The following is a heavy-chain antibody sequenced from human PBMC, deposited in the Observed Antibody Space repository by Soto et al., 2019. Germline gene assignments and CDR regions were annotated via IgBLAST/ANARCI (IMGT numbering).Heavy chain of an antibody. J-gene: IGHJ6*03. CDR2: IIPILGVA. V-gene: IGHV1-69*04. CDR1: GDTFSNHT. Sequence: QVQLVQSGAEVKKPGSSVKVSCKASGDTFSNHTISWVRQAPGQGLERMGRIIPILGVANYAQKFQGRLTITADKTTTTPYRELSSFRSADTAGYYCARVAEMGTVTGGYYYYMHVWAKGTTVTVSS. CDR3: ARVAEMGTVTGGYYYYMHV. D-gene: IGHD4-17*01.